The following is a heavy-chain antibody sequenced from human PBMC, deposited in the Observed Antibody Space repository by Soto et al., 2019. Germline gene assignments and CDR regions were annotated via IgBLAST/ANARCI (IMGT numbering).Heavy chain of an antibody. J-gene: IGHJ5*02. CDR2: ISGSGGST. CDR3: AKDRAGAVAGRYNWFDP. V-gene: IGHV3-23*01. D-gene: IGHD6-19*01. Sequence: GGSLRLSCAASGFTFSSYAMSWVRQAPGKGLEWVSAISGSGGSTYYADSVKGRFTISRDNSKNTLYLQMNSLRAEDTAVYYCAKDRAGAVAGRYNWFDPWGQGTLVTVSS. CDR1: GFTFSSYA.